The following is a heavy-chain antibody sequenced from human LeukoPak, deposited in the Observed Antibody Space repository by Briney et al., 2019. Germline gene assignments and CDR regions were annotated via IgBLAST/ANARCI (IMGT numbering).Heavy chain of an antibody. V-gene: IGHV3-66*02. CDR3: ARDLQYLLLMGEIDY. CDR1: GFMLSSYW. D-gene: IGHD2-2*01. CDR2: IYSGGST. Sequence: GGSLRLSCAASGFMLSSYWMSWVRQAPGKGLEWVSVIYSGGSTYYADSVKGRFTISRDNSKNTLYLQMHSLRADDTAVYYCARDLQYLLLMGEIDYWGQGTLVTVSS. J-gene: IGHJ4*02.